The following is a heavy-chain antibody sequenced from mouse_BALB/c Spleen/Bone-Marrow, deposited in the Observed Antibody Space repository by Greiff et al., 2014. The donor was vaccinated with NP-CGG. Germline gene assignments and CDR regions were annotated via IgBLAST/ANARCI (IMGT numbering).Heavy chain of an antibody. J-gene: IGHJ4*01. V-gene: IGHV3-1*02. CDR1: GYSITSGYS. Sequence: EVKLQESGPDLVKPSQSLSLTCTVTGYSITSGYSWHWIRQFPGNKLEWMGYIHYSGRTNYNPPLKSRISITRDTSKNQFFLQLNSVTTEDTATYYCTRDDYDVMDYWGQGTSVTVSS. CDR2: IHYSGRT. CDR3: TRDDYDVMDY.